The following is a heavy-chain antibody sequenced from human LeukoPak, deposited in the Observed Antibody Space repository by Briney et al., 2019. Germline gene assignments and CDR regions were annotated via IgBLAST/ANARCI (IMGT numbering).Heavy chain of an antibody. Sequence: ASVKVSCKASGYTFTSYYMHWVRQAPGQGLEWMGIINPSGGSTAYAQKFQGRVTMTRDMSTSTVYTDLSSLRSEDTAVYYCARDSPAAGKENFDYWGQGTLVTVSS. CDR3: ARDSPAAGKENFDY. D-gene: IGHD6-13*01. CDR2: INPSGGST. V-gene: IGHV1-46*01. J-gene: IGHJ4*02. CDR1: GYTFTSYY.